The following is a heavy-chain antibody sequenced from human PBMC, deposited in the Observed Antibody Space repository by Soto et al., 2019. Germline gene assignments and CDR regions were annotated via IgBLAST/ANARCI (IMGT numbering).Heavy chain of an antibody. CDR2: IGSSGDVI. Sequence: EVQLVESGGGLVQPGGSLRLSCAASGFTFRSYEMIWVRQAPGKGLEWVSYIGSSGDVIYYADSVKGRFTISRNNAENSLYLQMNSLSAEDTAVYYCARGGFHYELTGNNEATLVEYWGQGTLVTVSS. CDR3: ARGGFHYELTGNNEATLVEY. D-gene: IGHD1-1*01. J-gene: IGHJ4*02. CDR1: GFTFRSYE. V-gene: IGHV3-48*03.